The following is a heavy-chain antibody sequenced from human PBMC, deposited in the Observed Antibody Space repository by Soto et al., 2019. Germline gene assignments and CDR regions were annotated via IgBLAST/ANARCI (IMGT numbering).Heavy chain of an antibody. V-gene: IGHV4-4*02. D-gene: IGHD1-7*01. J-gene: IGHJ4*02. CDR1: GASFTXXXX. Sequence: QVQLQESGPGLVKPSGTXSXTCAVSGASFTXXXXXXXXXXXXXRGLKWIGEIYRTGSTNYNPSPKSRATTSLDKSENQFSLKATSLTAADTAVYYCASRDPGTSVDYWGQGTLVTVSS. CDR3: ASRDPGTSVDY. CDR2: IYRTGST.